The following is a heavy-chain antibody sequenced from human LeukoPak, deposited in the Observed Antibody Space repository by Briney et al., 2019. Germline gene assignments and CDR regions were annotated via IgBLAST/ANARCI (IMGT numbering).Heavy chain of an antibody. CDR1: GGAITSYF. V-gene: IGHV4-59*05. J-gene: IGHJ6*03. Sequence: PLGSLSLTCALSGGAITSYFWSWSRQPPGHGLGWRGGIYYSGSTYYNPSLKSRVTISVDTSKNQFSLKLSSVTAADTAVYYCARHSSDGTRPICYYYYMDVWGKGTTVTISS. D-gene: IGHD6-19*01. CDR3: ARHSSDGTRPICYYYYMDV. CDR2: IYYSGST.